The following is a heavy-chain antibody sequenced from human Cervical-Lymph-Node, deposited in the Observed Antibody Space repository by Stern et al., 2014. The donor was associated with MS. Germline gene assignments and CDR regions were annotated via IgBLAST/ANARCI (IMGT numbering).Heavy chain of an antibody. V-gene: IGHV1-69*06. Sequence: VQLVESGAEVKKPGSSVKVSCKASGGTFSKYPISWVRQAPGQGLEWMGGIIHLFGKVNYTQKFQGRITITADKYQRTAYMELSSLRSEDTAAYYCARGGIVVVVAATRDYYYGMDVWGQGTTVTVSS. CDR2: IIHLFGKV. CDR1: GGTFSKYP. J-gene: IGHJ6*02. CDR3: ARGGIVVVVAATRDYYYGMDV. D-gene: IGHD2-15*01.